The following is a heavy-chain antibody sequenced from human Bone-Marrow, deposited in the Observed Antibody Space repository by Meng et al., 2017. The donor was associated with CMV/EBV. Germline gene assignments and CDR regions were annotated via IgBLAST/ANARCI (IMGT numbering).Heavy chain of an antibody. V-gene: IGHV1-2*02. J-gene: IGHJ6*01. CDR1: GYTFTGYY. CDR3: ARDQLGYCSSTSCYLGDYYYGMDV. D-gene: IGHD2-2*01. Sequence: ASAKVSCKASGYTFTGYYMHWVRQAPGQGLEWMGWINPNSGGTNYAQKFQGRVTMTRDTSISTAYMELSRLRSDDTAVYYCARDQLGYCSSTSCYLGDYYYGMDVWGQGTMVTVSS. CDR2: INPNSGGT.